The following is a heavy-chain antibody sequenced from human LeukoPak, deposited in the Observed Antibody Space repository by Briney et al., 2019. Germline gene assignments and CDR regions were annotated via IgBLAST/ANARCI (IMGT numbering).Heavy chain of an antibody. D-gene: IGHD3-10*01. CDR1: GFTFSSYG. J-gene: IGHJ5*02. CDR2: IRTKPNNYAT. V-gene: IGHV3-73*01. CDR3: TWEYYSGSGEMNWFDP. Sequence: GGSLRLSCAASGFTFSSYGIHWVRQAPGKGLELVGRIRTKPNNYATAYAASVEGRFTISRDDSKTTAYLQMNSLKSEDTAVYYCTWEYYSGSGEMNWFDPWGQGTLVTVSS.